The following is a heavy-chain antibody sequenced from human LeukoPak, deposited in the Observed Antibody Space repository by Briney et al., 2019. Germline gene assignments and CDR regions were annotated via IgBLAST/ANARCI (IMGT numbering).Heavy chain of an antibody. CDR2: IIPILGIA. V-gene: IGHV1-69*02. D-gene: IGHD6-19*01. CDR3: ARVSRGGIAVAGPGDY. Sequence: AVKVSCKASGGTFSSYTISWVRQAPGQGLEWMGRIIPILGIANYAQKFQGRVTITADKSTSTAYMELSSLRSEDTAVYYCARVSRGGIAVAGPGDYWGQGTLVTVSS. CDR1: GGTFSSYT. J-gene: IGHJ4*02.